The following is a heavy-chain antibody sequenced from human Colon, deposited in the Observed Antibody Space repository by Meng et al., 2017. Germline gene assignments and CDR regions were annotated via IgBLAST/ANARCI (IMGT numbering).Heavy chain of an antibody. V-gene: IGHV3-33*01. J-gene: IGHJ4*02. CDR1: GFTLSNYG. CDR3: ARDLSLGSLFDY. D-gene: IGHD5-12*01. Sequence: QVQRVEAGGGVVQPGRSLRPSCAASGFTLSNYGMHWVRQAPGKGLEWVALIWYHGSNENYADSVKGRFTISRDTSKNTLYLQMDSLRAEDTAVYYCARDLSLGSLFDYCGQGTLVTVSS. CDR2: IWYHGSNE.